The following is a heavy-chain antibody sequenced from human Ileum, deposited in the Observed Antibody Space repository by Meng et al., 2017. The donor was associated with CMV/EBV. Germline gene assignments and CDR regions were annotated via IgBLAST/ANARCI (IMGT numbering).Heavy chain of an antibody. CDR2: IKSKTDGGTT. CDR1: GFTFSNYR. J-gene: IGHJ6*02. CDR3: TTDGDNDFWSGYYFPGMDV. V-gene: IGHV3-15*01. D-gene: IGHD3-3*01. Sequence: GESLKISCKTSGFTFSNYRMSWIRQAPGKGLEWVGRIKSKTDGGTTDYAAPVKGRFTISRDDSKNTLYLQMNSLKTEDTAVYYCTTDGDNDFWSGYYFPGMDVWGQGTTVTVSS.